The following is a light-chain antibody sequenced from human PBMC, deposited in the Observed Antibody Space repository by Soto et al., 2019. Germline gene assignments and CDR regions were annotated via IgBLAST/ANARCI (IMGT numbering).Light chain of an antibody. V-gene: IGKV3-11*01. CDR2: DAS. Sequence: EIVLTQSPGTLSLSPGERATLSCRASQSVSSYLAWYQVKPGQAPRLLIYDASNRATGIPGRFSGSGSGTDFTLTISSLEPEDFAVYYCQQRSNWPRTFGQGTKVDIK. J-gene: IGKJ1*01. CDR1: QSVSSY. CDR3: QQRSNWPRT.